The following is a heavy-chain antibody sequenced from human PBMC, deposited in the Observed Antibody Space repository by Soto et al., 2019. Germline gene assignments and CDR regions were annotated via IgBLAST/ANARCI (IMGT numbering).Heavy chain of an antibody. CDR2: ISHDGINK. D-gene: IGHD6-19*01. CDR1: GFSFSSYA. J-gene: IGHJ5*02. CDR3: SRDMYSSDYFVKWFEP. V-gene: IGHV3-30-3*01. Sequence: QVRLVESGGGMVQPGRSLRLSCTASGFSFSSYAMYWFRQRPGKGLEWVAVISHDGINKHYADSVKGRVTVSRDNSNHSLDLQLNSLRGEDTAMYYCSRDMYSSDYFVKWFEPWGQGTLVTVSS.